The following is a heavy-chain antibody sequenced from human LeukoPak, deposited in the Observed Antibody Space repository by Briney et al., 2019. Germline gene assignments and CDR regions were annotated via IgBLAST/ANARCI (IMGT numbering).Heavy chain of an antibody. CDR3: ARRQVRPERFDY. CDR1: GGSISSYY. V-gene: IGHV4-59*01. Sequence: SETLPLTCTVSGGSISSYYWTWIRQPPGKGLEWIGYVYYSGSTNYNPSLKSRVTISVDTSKNQFSLKLSSVTAADTAMYYCARRQVRPERFDYWGQGTLVTVSS. CDR2: VYYSGST. J-gene: IGHJ4*02. D-gene: IGHD6-25*01.